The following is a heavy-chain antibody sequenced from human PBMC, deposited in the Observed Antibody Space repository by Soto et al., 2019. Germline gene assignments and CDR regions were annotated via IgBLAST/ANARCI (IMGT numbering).Heavy chain of an antibody. J-gene: IGHJ6*02. V-gene: IGHV3-21*01. Sequence: GGSLRLSCAASGFTFSSYSMNWVRQAPGKGLEWVSSISSSSSYIYYADSVKGRFTISRDNAKNSLYLQMNSLRAEDTAVYYCSRDLLCSGGSCYSEYYYYGMDVWGQGTTVTVSS. CDR1: GFTFSSYS. CDR3: SRDLLCSGGSCYSEYYYYGMDV. CDR2: ISSSSSYI. D-gene: IGHD2-15*01.